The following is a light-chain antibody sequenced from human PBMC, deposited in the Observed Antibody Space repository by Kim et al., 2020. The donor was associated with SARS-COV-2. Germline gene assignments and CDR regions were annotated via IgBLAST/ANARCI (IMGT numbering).Light chain of an antibody. CDR1: SSNVGSNS. V-gene: IGLV1-44*01. CDR3: AAWDDSLNGPV. CDR2: SND. J-gene: IGLJ3*02. Sequence: QSVLTQPPSASGTPGQRVTISCSGSSSNVGSNSISWYQQSPGTAPKLLIYSNDQRPSGVPDRFSGSKSGTSASLAISGLQSEDEADYYCAAWDDSLNGPVFGGGTKVTVL.